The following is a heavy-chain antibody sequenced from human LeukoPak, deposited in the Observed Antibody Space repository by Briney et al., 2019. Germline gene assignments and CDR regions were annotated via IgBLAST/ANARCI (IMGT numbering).Heavy chain of an antibody. V-gene: IGHV4-31*03. J-gene: IGHJ4*02. D-gene: IGHD3-3*02. Sequence: SETLSLTCTVSGGSISSGGYYWSWIRQHPGKGLEWIGYIYYSGSTYYNPSLKSRVTISVDTSKNQFSLKLSSVTAADTAAYYCARGHFWSGYYLYDYWGQGTLVTVSS. CDR3: ARGHFWSGYYLYDY. CDR2: IYYSGST. CDR1: GGSISSGGYY.